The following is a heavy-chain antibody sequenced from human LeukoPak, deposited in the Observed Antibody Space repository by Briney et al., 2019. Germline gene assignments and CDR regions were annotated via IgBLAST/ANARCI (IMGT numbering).Heavy chain of an antibody. CDR3: ARAIARYCSSTSCYTLGYYYYYMDV. Sequence: SETLSLTCTVSGGSIRSYYWCWIRQPPGKGLEWIGHIYYSGSTNYNPSLKSRVTISVDTSKNQFSLKLSSVTAADTAVYYCARAIARYCSSTSCYTLGYYYYYMDVWGKGTTVTVSS. CDR1: GGSIRSYY. D-gene: IGHD2-2*02. CDR2: IYYSGST. V-gene: IGHV4-59*12. J-gene: IGHJ6*03.